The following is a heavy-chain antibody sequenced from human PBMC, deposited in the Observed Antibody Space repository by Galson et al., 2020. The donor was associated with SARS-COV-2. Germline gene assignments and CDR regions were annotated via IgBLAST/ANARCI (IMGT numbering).Heavy chain of an antibody. J-gene: IGHJ4*02. V-gene: IGHV2-70*11. CDR2: IDWDDDE. CDR3: ARIDSSGCRGNY. Sequence: ESGPTLVKHTQTLTLTCTFSGFSLNTSGMCVGWIRKPPGKALAWLARIDWDDDEYYRASLTTRLTISKDTSKNQVVLTMTNMDPVDTATYYCARIDSSGCRGNYWGQGTLVTVSS. CDR1: GFSLNTSGMC. D-gene: IGHD6-19*01.